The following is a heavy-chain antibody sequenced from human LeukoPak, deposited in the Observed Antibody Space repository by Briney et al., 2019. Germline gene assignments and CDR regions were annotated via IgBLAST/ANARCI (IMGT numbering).Heavy chain of an antibody. V-gene: IGHV3-21*01. CDR3: ARVPRGHSYGHFDY. J-gene: IGHJ4*02. D-gene: IGHD5-18*01. Sequence: GGSLRLSCAASGFTFSSYSMNWVRQAPGKGLEWVSSISSSSSYIYYADSVKGRFTISRDNAKNSLYLQMNSLRAEDTAVYYCARVPRGHSYGHFDYWGQGTLVTVSS. CDR1: GFTFSSYS. CDR2: ISSSSSYI.